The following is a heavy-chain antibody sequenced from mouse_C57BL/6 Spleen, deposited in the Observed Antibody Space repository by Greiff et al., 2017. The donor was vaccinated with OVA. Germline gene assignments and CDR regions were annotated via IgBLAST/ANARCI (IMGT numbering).Heavy chain of an antibody. D-gene: IGHD2-1*01. Sequence: EVKLVESGGGLVQPGGSMKLSCAASGFTFSDAWMDWVRQSPEKGLEWVAEIRNKANNHATYYAESVKGRFTISRDDSKSSVYLQMNSLRAEDTGIYYCTRDGNYGDYDMDYWGQGTSVTVSS. CDR1: GFTFSDAW. V-gene: IGHV6-6*01. CDR3: TRDGNYGDYDMDY. CDR2: IRNKANNHAT. J-gene: IGHJ4*01.